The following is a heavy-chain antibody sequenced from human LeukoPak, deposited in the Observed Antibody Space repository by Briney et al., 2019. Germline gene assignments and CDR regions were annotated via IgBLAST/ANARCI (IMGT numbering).Heavy chain of an antibody. D-gene: IGHD6-25*01. CDR2: IYSSGST. CDR1: GVSISSSSYY. Sequence: NPSETLSLTCNVSGVSISSSSYYWGWIRQPPGKGLEWIGSIYSSGSTYYNSSLKSRVTISIDTSKNQVSLKMSSVTAADTAVYYCAKSGGYGLIDYWGQGTLVTVSS. V-gene: IGHV4-39*01. J-gene: IGHJ4*01. CDR3: AKSGGYGLIDY.